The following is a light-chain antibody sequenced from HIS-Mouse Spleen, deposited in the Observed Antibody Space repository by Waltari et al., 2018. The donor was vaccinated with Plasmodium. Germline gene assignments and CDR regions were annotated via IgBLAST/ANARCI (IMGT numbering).Light chain of an antibody. CDR3: QQYDNLPYT. J-gene: IGKJ2*01. CDR2: DAS. CDR1: QDISNY. Sequence: DIQMTKSPSSLSAYVGERVTITCKASQDISNYLNWNQQKPGKAPKLLIYDASNLETGVPSRFSGSGSGTDFTFTISSLQPEYIATYYCQQYDNLPYTFGQGTKLEIK. V-gene: IGKV1-33*01.